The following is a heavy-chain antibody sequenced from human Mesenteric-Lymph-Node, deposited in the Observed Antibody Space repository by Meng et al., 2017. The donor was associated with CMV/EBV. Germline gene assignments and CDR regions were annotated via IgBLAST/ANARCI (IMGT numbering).Heavy chain of an antibody. Sequence: GGSLRLSCAASGFTFRTYAMSWVRQAPGKALEWISYISHYDSSTYYADSVKGRFTISRDTAKNSIYLQMNSLRAEDTAVYYCARIRTALIRGDFDSWGQGTLVTVSS. CDR3: ARIRTALIRGDFDS. D-gene: IGHD3-10*01. CDR2: ISHYDSST. CDR1: GFTFRTYA. V-gene: IGHV3-48*03. J-gene: IGHJ4*02.